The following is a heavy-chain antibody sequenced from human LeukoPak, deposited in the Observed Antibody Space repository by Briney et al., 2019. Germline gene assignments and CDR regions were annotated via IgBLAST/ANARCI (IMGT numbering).Heavy chain of an antibody. D-gene: IGHD6-6*01. V-gene: IGHV3-7*01. CDR2: IKQDGSDK. Sequence: PGGSLRLSCAASGFTFGNYWMSWVRQAPGKGLEWLANIKQDGSDKYYVDSVTGRFTISRDNAKNSLYLQMNSLRAEDTAVYYCARWATSFDLWGQGTLVTVSS. CDR3: ARWATSFDL. J-gene: IGHJ4*02. CDR1: GFTFGNYW.